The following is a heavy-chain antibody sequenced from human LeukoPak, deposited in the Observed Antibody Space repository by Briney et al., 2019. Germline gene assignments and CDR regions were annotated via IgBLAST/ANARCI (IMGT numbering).Heavy chain of an antibody. Sequence: SETLSLTCAVYGGSFSGYFWTWIRQPPGKGLEWIGYIYHSGSTNYNPSLKSRVIISVDTSKNEFSLKLTSVTAADTAVYYCAREANYYGSGSYFEGTFDYWGQGSLVTVSS. V-gene: IGHV4-59*13. J-gene: IGHJ4*02. D-gene: IGHD3-10*01. CDR1: GGSFSGYF. CDR2: IYHSGST. CDR3: AREANYYGSGSYFEGTFDY.